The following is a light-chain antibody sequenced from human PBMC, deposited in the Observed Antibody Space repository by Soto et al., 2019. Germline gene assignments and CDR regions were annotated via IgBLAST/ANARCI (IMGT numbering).Light chain of an antibody. V-gene: IGLV2-14*01. Sequence: QSALTQPASVSGSPGQSITISCTGTSSDIGGYNYVYWYQQHPGKAPKLMIYEVSNRPSGVSNRFSGSKSGNTASLTISGLQAEDEADYYCSSYTNSNNRVFGGGTKLTVL. J-gene: IGLJ3*02. CDR2: EVS. CDR1: SSDIGGYNY. CDR3: SSYTNSNNRV.